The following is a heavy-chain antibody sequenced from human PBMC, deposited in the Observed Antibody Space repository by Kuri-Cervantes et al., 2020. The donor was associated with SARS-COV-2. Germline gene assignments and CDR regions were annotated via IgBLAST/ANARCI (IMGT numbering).Heavy chain of an antibody. Sequence: SETLSLTCTVSGGSISEGTTYYWAWIRQPPGKGLEWIGSIYSGGTTYYNPSLKSRVTISVDTSKNQFSLKLSSVTAADTAVYYCAREYCSSTSCYGAFDIWGQGTMVTVSS. CDR3: AREYCSSTSCYGAFDI. CDR2: IYSGGTT. J-gene: IGHJ3*02. CDR1: GGSISEGTTYY. V-gene: IGHV4-39*07. D-gene: IGHD2-2*01.